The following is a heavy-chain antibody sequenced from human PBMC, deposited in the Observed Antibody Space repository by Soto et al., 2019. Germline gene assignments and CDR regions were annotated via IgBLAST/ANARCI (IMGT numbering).Heavy chain of an antibody. CDR3: ARWQADGDYYYYGMDV. J-gene: IGHJ6*02. D-gene: IGHD4-17*01. Sequence: QVQLQESGPGLVKPSQTLSLTCTVSGGSISSGDYYWSWIRQPPGKGLEWIGYIYYSGSTYYNPSLKSRVTISVDTAKNQFSLKRSSVTAADTAVYYCARWQADGDYYYYGMDVWGQGTTVTVSS. CDR1: GGSISSGDYY. CDR2: IYYSGST. V-gene: IGHV4-30-4*01.